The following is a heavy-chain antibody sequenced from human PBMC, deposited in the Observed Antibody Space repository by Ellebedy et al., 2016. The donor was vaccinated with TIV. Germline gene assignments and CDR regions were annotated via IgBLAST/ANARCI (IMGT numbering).Heavy chain of an antibody. CDR1: GGSISSNY. V-gene: IGHV4-59*08. J-gene: IGHJ4*02. CDR2: IYHSVIT. CDR3: ARRYSGSSYHYFDY. D-gene: IGHD1-26*01. Sequence: MPSETLSLTCTVSGGSISSNYWDWIRQPPGKGLEWIGYIYHSVITNYNPSLKSRVPMSVDTSKRQLSLKLRSVTAADTAVYYCARRYSGSSYHYFDYWGQGTLVIVSS.